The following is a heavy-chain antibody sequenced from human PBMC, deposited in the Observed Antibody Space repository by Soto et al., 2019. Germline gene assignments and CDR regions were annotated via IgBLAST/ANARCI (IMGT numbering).Heavy chain of an antibody. CDR2: ISAYNGNT. V-gene: IGHV1-18*01. D-gene: IGHD4-4*01. Sequence: ASVKVSCKASGYTFTSYGISWVRQAPGQGLEWMGWISAYNGNTNYAQKLQGRVTMTTDTSTSTAYMELRSLRSDDTAVYYCARDTKEYSTDPNWFDPWGQGTLVTVSS. CDR1: GYTFTSYG. CDR3: ARDTKEYSTDPNWFDP. J-gene: IGHJ5*02.